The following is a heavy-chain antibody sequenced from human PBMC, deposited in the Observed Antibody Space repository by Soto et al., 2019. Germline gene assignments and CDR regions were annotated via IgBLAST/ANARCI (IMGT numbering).Heavy chain of an antibody. V-gene: IGHV3-30-3*01. CDR3: ARVHTGGWCDD. CDR2: ISYDGSNK. CDR1: GFTFSSYA. D-gene: IGHD6-19*01. Sequence: GGSLRLSCAASGFTFSSYAMHWVRQAPGKGLEWVAVISYDGSNKYYAGSVKGRFTISRDNSKNTLYLQMNSLRAEDTAVYYCARVHTGGWCDDWGQGTLVTVAS. J-gene: IGHJ4*02.